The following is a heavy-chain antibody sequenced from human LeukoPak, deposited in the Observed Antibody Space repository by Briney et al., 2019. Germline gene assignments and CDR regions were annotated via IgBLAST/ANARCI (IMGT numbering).Heavy chain of an antibody. Sequence: SVKVSCKASGYTFTSYYMHWVRQAPGQGLEWMGGIIPIFGTANYAQKFQGRVTITADKSTSTAYMELSSLRSEDTAVYYCARVRAQYSSGWYVYFDYWGQGTLVTVSS. CDR3: ARVRAQYSSGWYVYFDY. J-gene: IGHJ4*02. D-gene: IGHD6-19*01. CDR1: GYTFTSYY. V-gene: IGHV1-69*06. CDR2: IIPIFGTA.